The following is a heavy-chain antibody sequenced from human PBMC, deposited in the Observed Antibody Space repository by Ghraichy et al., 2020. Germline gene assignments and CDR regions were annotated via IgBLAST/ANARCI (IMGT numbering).Heavy chain of an antibody. J-gene: IGHJ6*02. CDR1: GFTFSNFG. CDR3: ARGKYSGNYYYYYGMDV. CDR2: ISSTTTI. V-gene: IGHV3-48*02. D-gene: IGHD5-12*01. Sequence: GGSLRLSCVASGFTFSNFGMNWVRQAPGKGLEWVSYISSTTTIYYADSVRGRFTISRDNAVNSLYLQMNSLRDEDTAVYYCARGKYSGNYYYYYGMDVWGQGTTVTVSS.